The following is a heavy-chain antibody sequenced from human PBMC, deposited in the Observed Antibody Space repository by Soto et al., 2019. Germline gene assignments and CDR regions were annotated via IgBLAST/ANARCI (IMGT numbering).Heavy chain of an antibody. CDR2: MNPNSGNT. Sequence: QVQLVQSGAEVKKPGASVKVSCTASGYTFTSYDINWVRQATGQGLEWMGWMNPNSGNTGYAQKFQGRVTMTRNTSISTAEMELSSLRSEDMAVYYCARAAFDSSGYYYWFDPWGQGTLVTVSS. CDR3: ARAAFDSSGYYYWFDP. J-gene: IGHJ5*02. CDR1: GYTFTSYD. D-gene: IGHD3-22*01. V-gene: IGHV1-8*01.